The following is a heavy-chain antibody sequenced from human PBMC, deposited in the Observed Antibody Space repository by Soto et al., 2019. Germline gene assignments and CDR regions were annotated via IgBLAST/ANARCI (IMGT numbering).Heavy chain of an antibody. CDR1: GYTFTSYD. CDR2: MNPNSGNT. J-gene: IGHJ3*02. V-gene: IGHV1-8*01. Sequence: QVQLVQSGAEVKKPGASVKVSCKASGYTFTSYDINWVRQATGQGLEWMGWMNPNSGNTGYAQQFQGRVTMTRNTSISTAYMELSSLRSEDTAVYYCAIDGYYDILTGYYTPNAFDIWGQGTMVTVSS. CDR3: AIDGYYDILTGYYTPNAFDI. D-gene: IGHD3-9*01.